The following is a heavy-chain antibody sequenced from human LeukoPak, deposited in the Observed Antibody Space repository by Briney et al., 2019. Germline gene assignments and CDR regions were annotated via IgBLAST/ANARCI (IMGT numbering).Heavy chain of an antibody. J-gene: IGHJ4*02. Sequence: GGSLRLSCAASGFTFSDYYMSWIRQAPGKGLEWGSYISSSGSTIYYADSVKGRFTISRDNAKNSLYLQMNNLRAEDTAVYYCARDQPIGYNYGYPFDNWGQGTLVTVSS. CDR3: ARDQPIGYNYGYPFDN. CDR1: GFTFSDYY. V-gene: IGHV3-11*04. D-gene: IGHD5-18*01. CDR2: ISSSGSTI.